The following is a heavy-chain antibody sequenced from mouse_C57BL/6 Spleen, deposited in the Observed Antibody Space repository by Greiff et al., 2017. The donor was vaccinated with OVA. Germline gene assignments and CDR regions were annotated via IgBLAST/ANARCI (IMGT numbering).Heavy chain of an antibody. CDR2: ISYDGSN. V-gene: IGHV3-6*01. CDR3: ARARPYWYFDV. J-gene: IGHJ1*03. Sequence: EVKLMESGPGLVKPSQSLSLTCSVTGYSITSGYYWNWIRQFPGNKLEWMGYISYDGSNNYNPSLKNRISITRDTSKNQFFLKLNSVTTEDTATYYCARARPYWYFDVWGTGTTVTVSS. CDR1: GYSITSGYY.